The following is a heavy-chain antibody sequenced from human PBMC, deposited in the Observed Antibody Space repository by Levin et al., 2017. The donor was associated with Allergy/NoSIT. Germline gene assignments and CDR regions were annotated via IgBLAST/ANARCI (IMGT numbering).Heavy chain of an antibody. V-gene: IGHV1-69*13. CDR1: GGTLSRYA. J-gene: IGHJ5*02. CDR2: IIPMFGTA. D-gene: IGHD3-10*01. CDR3: ARHYGSGSFIWYKWFDP. Sequence: SVKVSCKASGGTLSRYAISWVRQAPGQGLEWMGGIIPMFGTANNAQTFKGRVTITADESTSTVYMAFSNLTSEDTAIYYCARHYGSGSFIWYKWFDPWGQGTLVSVSS.